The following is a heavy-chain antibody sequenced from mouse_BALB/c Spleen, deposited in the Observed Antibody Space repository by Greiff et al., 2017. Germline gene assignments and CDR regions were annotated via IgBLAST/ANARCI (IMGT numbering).Heavy chain of an antibody. D-gene: IGHD1-1*01. V-gene: IGHV5-6-3*01. Sequence: EVQLVESGGGLVQPGGSLKLSCAASGFTFSSYGMSWVRQTPDKRLELVATINSNGGSTYYPDSVKGRFTISRDNAKNTLYLQMSSLKSEDTAMYYCARDGYYGSKGYYFDYWGQGTTLTVSS. CDR2: INSNGGST. CDR1: GFTFSSYG. CDR3: ARDGYYGSKGYYFDY. J-gene: IGHJ2*01.